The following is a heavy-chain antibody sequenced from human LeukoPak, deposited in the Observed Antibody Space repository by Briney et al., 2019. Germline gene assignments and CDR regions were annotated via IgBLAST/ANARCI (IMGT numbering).Heavy chain of an antibody. D-gene: IGHD3-22*01. CDR3: AKETYYYDSSDGAFDI. V-gene: IGHV3-30*02. CDR2: IRYDGSNK. CDR1: GFTFSSYG. Sequence: GGSLRLSCAASGFTFSSYGMHWVRQAPGKGLEWVAFIRYDGSNKYYADSVKGRFTISRDNSKNTLYLQMNSLRAEDTAVYYCAKETYYYDSSDGAFDIWGQGTMVTVSS. J-gene: IGHJ3*02.